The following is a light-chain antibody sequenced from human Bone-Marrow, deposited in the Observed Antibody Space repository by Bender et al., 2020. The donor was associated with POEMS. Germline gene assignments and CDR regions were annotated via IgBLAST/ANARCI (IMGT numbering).Light chain of an antibody. J-gene: IGLJ1*01. CDR2: GGN. V-gene: IGLV2-23*01. CDR1: SSDVGNYNF. Sequence: QSVLTQPASVSGSPGQSITISCIGTSSDVGNYNFVSWYQQDPGKAPKLIIYGGNKRPSGVSNRFSASKSGNTASLTISGLQAEDEADYYCCSYAPSETYVFGTGTKVTVL. CDR3: CSYAPSETYV.